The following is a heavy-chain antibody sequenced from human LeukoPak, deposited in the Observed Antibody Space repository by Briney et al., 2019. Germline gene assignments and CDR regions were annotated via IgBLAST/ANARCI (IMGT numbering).Heavy chain of an antibody. CDR2: IRYDGSNK. D-gene: IGHD3-22*01. Sequence: GGSLRLSCAASGFTFSSYGMHWVRQAPGKGLEWVAFIRYDGSNKYYADSVKGRFTISRDNSKNTLYLLMNSLRAEDTAVYYCARGSDYYDSSVYYLYDAFDIWGQGTMVTVSS. V-gene: IGHV3-30*02. CDR3: ARGSDYYDSSVYYLYDAFDI. J-gene: IGHJ3*02. CDR1: GFTFSSYG.